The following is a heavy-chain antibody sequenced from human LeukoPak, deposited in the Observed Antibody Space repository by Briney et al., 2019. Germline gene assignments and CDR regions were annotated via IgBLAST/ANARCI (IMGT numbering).Heavy chain of an antibody. D-gene: IGHD2-15*01. CDR2: TKPDGSAE. CDR3: ARDGGLHTNFDY. V-gene: IGHV3-7*01. J-gene: IGHJ4*02. CDR1: GFSCR. Sequence: GGSLRLSCTAPGFSCRMGWVRQAPGKGLEWVANTKPDGSAEYYADSVRGRFTASRDNANNLLYLQMNRLRAEDTAVYYCARDGGLHTNFDYWGQGALLTVSS.